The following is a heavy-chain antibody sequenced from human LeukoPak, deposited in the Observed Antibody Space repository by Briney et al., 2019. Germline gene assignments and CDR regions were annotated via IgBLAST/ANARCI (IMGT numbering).Heavy chain of an antibody. CDR1: GGTFSSYA. J-gene: IGHJ3*02. CDR3: ARSSIAAAGTGAFDI. V-gene: IGHV1-69*05. D-gene: IGHD6-13*01. Sequence: ASVKVSCKASGGTFSSYAISWVRQAPGQGLEWMGGIIPIFGTANYAQKFRGRVTITTDESTSTAYMELSSLRSEDTAVYYCARSSIAAAGTGAFDIWGQGTMVTVSS. CDR2: IIPIFGTA.